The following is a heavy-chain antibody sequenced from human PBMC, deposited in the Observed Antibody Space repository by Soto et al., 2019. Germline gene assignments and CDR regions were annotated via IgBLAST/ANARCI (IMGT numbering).Heavy chain of an antibody. J-gene: IGHJ4*02. Sequence: ASVKVSCKVSGYTLTELSMHWVRQAPGKGLEWMGGFDPEDGETIYAQKFQGRVTMTEDTSTDTAYMELSSLRSEDTAVYYCTRATTTENYDFWVPGAYWGQGTLVTVSS. CDR1: GYTLTELS. V-gene: IGHV1-24*01. CDR3: TRATTTENYDFWVPGAY. CDR2: FDPEDGET. D-gene: IGHD3-3*01.